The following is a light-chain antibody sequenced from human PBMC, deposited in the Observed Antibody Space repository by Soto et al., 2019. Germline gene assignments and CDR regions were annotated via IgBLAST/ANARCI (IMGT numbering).Light chain of an antibody. Sequence: DIQITQSPSSVSASVVARVTVSCQASQGISRSLAWYQQKPGKAPKLLIYAASSSQSGVPSRFSGSGFGTDFTLTISSLQPEDSAIYYCQQADTFPITFGQGTRLEIK. J-gene: IGKJ5*01. CDR1: QGISRS. V-gene: IGKV1D-12*01. CDR2: AAS. CDR3: QQADTFPIT.